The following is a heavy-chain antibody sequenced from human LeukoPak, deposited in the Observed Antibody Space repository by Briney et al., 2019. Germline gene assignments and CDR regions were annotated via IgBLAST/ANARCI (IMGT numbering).Heavy chain of an antibody. CDR2: IYPGDSDT. V-gene: IGHV5-51*01. CDR1: GYSFTSYW. CDR3: ARHTYYYDSSGYYPPIPDY. D-gene: IGHD3-22*01. J-gene: IGHJ4*02. Sequence: GESLKISCKGSGYSFTSYWIGWVRQMPGKGLEWMGIIYPGDSDTRYSPSFQGQVTISADKSISTAYLQWSSLKASGTAMYYCARHTYYYDSSGYYPPIPDYWGQGTLVTVSS.